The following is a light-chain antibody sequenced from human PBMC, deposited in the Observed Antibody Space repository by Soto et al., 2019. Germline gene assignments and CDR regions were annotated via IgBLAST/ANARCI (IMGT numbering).Light chain of an antibody. CDR1: SRDVGGYKY. Sequence: LTQSASVSGSSGQTITISCSGTSRDVGGYKYVSWYQQHPGKAPKLMIYEVSNRPAGVSNRFSGSKSGNTASLTISGLQGKDEADYYCSSYTISSALDVFGTGTKLTDL. V-gene: IGLV2-14*01. CDR2: EVS. CDR3: SSYTISSALDV. J-gene: IGLJ1*01.